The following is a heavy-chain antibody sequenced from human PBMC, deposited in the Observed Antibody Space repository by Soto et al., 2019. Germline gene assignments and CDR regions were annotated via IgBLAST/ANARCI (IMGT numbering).Heavy chain of an antibody. CDR3: ARHRAFHSTLYYFDY. Sequence: PSETLSLTCTVSGGSISSGGYYWSWIRQHPGKGLEWIGYIYYSGSSYYNPSLKSRVTISVDTSKNQFSLKLSSVTAADTAVYYFARHRAFHSTLYYFDYWGKGTLVTVS. V-gene: IGHV4-39*01. J-gene: IGHJ4*02. D-gene: IGHD3-10*01. CDR2: IYYSGSS. CDR1: GGSISSGGYY.